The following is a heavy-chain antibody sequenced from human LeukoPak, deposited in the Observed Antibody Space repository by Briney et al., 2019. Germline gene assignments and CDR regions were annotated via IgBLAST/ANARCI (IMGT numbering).Heavy chain of an antibody. J-gene: IGHJ3*02. CDR1: GFTFDNSA. D-gene: IGHD3-10*01. V-gene: IGHV3-9*01. Sequence: GGSLRLSCAASGFTFDNSAMHWVRQAPGKGLEWVSGINWSSGSIGYADSVKGRFTISRDNAKNSLYLQMNSLRTEDTALYYCAKYGSGSYEAFDIWGQGTMVTVSS. CDR2: INWSSGSI. CDR3: AKYGSGSYEAFDI.